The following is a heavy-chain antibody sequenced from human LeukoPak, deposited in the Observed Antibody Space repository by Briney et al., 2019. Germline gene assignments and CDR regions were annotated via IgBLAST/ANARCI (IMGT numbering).Heavy chain of an antibody. V-gene: IGHV3-30-3*01. Sequence: GRSLRLSCAASGFTFSSYAMHWVRQAPGKGLEWVAVISYHGSNKYYADSVKGRFTISRDNSKNTLYLQMNSLRAEDTAVYYCARGFWDIVVVPAAARDWFDPWGQGTLVTVSS. CDR3: ARGFWDIVVVPAAARDWFDP. J-gene: IGHJ5*02. CDR1: GFTFSSYA. D-gene: IGHD2-2*01. CDR2: ISYHGSNK.